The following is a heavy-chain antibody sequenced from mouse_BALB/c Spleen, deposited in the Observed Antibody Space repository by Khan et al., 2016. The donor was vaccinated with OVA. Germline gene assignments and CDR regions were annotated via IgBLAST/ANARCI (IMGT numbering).Heavy chain of an antibody. CDR2: ISSGGNYT. D-gene: IGHD3-1*01. V-gene: IGHV5-9*02. J-gene: IGHJ4*01. Sequence: EVELVESGGGLVKPGGSLKLSCAVSGFAFNTYDMSWVRQTPEKRLEWVATISSGGNYTHYQDSVKGRFTISRDNARNTLYLQMSSLRSEDTALYHCARQKPRDTWEEKRGQGNSVTGSP. CDR1: GFAFNTYD. CDR3: ARQKPRDTWEEK.